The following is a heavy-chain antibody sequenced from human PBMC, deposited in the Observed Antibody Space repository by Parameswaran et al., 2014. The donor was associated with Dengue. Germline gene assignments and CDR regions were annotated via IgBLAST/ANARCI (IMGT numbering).Heavy chain of an antibody. CDR2: IIPILGIA. CDR1: ISNA. V-gene: IGHV1-69*04. J-gene: IGHJ4*02. Sequence: ISNARLVRQAPGQGLEWMGRIIPILGIANYAQKFQGRVTITADKSTSTAYMELSSLRSEDTAVYYCANDLSNGSPDYWGQGTLVTVSS. D-gene: IGHD1-26*01. CDR3: ANDLSNGSPDY.